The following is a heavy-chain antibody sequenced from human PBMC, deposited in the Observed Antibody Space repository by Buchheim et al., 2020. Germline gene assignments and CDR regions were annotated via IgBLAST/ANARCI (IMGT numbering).Heavy chain of an antibody. V-gene: IGHV4-59*01. J-gene: IGHJ6*03. CDR2: IYYSGST. Sequence: QVQLQESGPGLVKPSETLSLTCTVSGGSISNYYWRWIRQPPGKGLEYVGFIYYSGSTNYNPSLRSRVTISVDTSKNQFSLMLSSVTAADTAVYFCARLAPAPGYSFYYSMDVWGKGT. CDR3: ARLAPAPGYSFYYSMDV. D-gene: IGHD2-15*01. CDR1: GGSISNYY.